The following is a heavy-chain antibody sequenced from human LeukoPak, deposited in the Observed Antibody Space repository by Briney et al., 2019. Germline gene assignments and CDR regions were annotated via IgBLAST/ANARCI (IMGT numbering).Heavy chain of an antibody. CDR1: GFTFSNAW. D-gene: IGHD5-18*01. V-gene: IGHV3-15*01. CDR3: MVQLWRSSYYFDY. CDR2: IKSKADGGTT. Sequence: GGSLRLSCAASGFTFSNAWMSWVRQAPGKGLEWVGRIKSKADGGTTDYAAPVKGRFTISRDDSKMLYLQMNSLKTEDTAVYYCMVQLWRSSYYFDYWGQGTLVTVSS. J-gene: IGHJ4*02.